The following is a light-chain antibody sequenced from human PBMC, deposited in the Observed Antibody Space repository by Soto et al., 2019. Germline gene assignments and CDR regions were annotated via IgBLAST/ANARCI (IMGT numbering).Light chain of an antibody. CDR3: QQYNNWPPA. CDR1: ESVNTN. V-gene: IGKV3-15*01. Sequence: TVMTQSPAILSASPGESVTLSCRASESVNTNLAWYQQKPGQGPRLLVYGASTRATGIPARFSGSGSGTEFALTISSLQSEDFAVYHCQQYNNWPPAFGQGTKVEMK. CDR2: GAS. J-gene: IGKJ1*01.